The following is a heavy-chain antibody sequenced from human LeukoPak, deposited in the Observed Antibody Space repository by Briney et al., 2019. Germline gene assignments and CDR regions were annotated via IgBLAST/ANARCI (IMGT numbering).Heavy chain of an antibody. CDR3: ARDVIEYSSSLAFDY. CDR1: GYTFTYHY. CDR2: ISAYNGNT. V-gene: IGHV1-18*04. Sequence: ASVKVSCKASGYTFTYHYIHLVRQAPGQGLEWMGWISAYNGNTNYAQKLQGRVTMTTDTSTSTAYMELRSLRSDDTAVYYCARDVIEYSSSLAFDYWGQGTLVTVSS. D-gene: IGHD6-6*01. J-gene: IGHJ4*02.